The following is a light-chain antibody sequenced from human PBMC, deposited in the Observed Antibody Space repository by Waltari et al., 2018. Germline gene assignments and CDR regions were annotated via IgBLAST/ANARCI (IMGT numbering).Light chain of an antibody. CDR2: ETT. J-gene: IGLJ7*01. Sequence: QSVLTQPPSVSAAPGQRVTISCSGGSSNIGNNYVSWYRQFPGTAPKLLIYETTERPSGIPGRFAGSKSGTSATLDITGLQAGDEADYYCGTWDSSLSGAVFGGGTHLTVL. CDR1: SSNIGNNY. CDR3: GTWDSSLSGAV. V-gene: IGLV1-51*02.